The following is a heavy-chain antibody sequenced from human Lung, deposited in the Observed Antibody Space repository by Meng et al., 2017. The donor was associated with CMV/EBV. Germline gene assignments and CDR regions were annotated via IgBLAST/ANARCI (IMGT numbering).Heavy chain of an antibody. D-gene: IGHD1-1*01. V-gene: IGHV3-7*01. CDR3: ARYRFVTTFYYFSGMDV. CDR2: IKQDASEE. CDR1: GFTFSTYW. J-gene: IGHJ6*02. Sequence: GESLKISCAASGFTFSTYWMTWVRQAPGKGLEWVANIKQDASEEYYVDSVKGRFTISRDNTENSVFMQMNSLRAEYTAVYYCARYRFVTTFYYFSGMDVWGQGTTVTVPS.